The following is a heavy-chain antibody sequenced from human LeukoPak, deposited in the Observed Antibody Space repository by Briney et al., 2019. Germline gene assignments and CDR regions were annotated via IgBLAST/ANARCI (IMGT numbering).Heavy chain of an antibody. J-gene: IGHJ4*02. CDR1: GGSFSGYY. CDR2: INHSGST. D-gene: IGHD3-22*01. Sequence: SETLSLTCAVYGGSFSGYYWSWIRQPPGKGLEWIGEINHSGSTNYNPSLKSRVTISVDTSKNQFSLKLSSVTAADTAVYYCARESSGYYVFDYWGQGTLVTVSS. V-gene: IGHV4-34*01. CDR3: ARESSGYYVFDY.